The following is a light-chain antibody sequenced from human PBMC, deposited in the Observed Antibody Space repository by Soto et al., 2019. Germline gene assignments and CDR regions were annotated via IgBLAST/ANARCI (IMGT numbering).Light chain of an antibody. CDR2: DVS. J-gene: IGLJ2*01. Sequence: QSALTQPPFASGSPGQSVTISCTGTPSDVGGYNSVSWYQQYPGKAPKLMIYDVSKRPSGVPDRFSGSKSGNTASLTVSGLQAEDEANYYCSSYAGSNVLFGGGTKLTVL. V-gene: IGLV2-8*01. CDR3: SSYAGSNVL. CDR1: PSDVGGYNS.